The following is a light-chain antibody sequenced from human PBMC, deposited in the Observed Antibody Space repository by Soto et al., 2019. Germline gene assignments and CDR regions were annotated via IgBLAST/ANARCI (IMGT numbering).Light chain of an antibody. Sequence: QSALTQPPSASGSPGQSVTISCSGTSSDVGGFNYVSWYQQHPGRAPKVLIYEVNKRPSGVPDRFSGSKSGSTASLTVSGLQAEDEAEYYCQSYDSSLSGSRVFGGGTKVTVL. CDR3: QSYDSSLSGSRV. CDR1: SSDVGGFNY. V-gene: IGLV2-8*01. CDR2: EVN. J-gene: IGLJ3*02.